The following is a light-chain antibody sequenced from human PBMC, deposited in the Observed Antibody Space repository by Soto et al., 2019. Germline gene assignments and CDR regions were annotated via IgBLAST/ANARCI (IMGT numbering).Light chain of an antibody. CDR3: QQYNNWPIT. CDR1: QSIST. Sequence: EIVMTQSPATLSVSPGERATLSCRASQSISTLAWYQQKPGQAPRLLIHGASTRATGIPARFSGRRSGTEFILTISSLQSEDFAVYYCQQYNNWPITFGQGTRLEIK. CDR2: GAS. V-gene: IGKV3-15*01. J-gene: IGKJ5*01.